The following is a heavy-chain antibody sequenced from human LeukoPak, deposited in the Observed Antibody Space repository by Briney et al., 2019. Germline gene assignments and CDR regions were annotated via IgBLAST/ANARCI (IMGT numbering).Heavy chain of an antibody. J-gene: IGHJ5*02. V-gene: IGHV3-21*01. CDR2: ITSSSSYI. D-gene: IGHD4-23*01. Sequence: GGSLRLSCAASGFTFSGYSMNWVRQAPGKGLEWVSSITSSSSYIYYSDSVKGRFTISRDNARNSMYLQMNSLRAEDTAVYYCARCGGGNPRWFDPWGQGTLVTVSS. CDR1: GFTFSGYS. CDR3: ARCGGGNPRWFDP.